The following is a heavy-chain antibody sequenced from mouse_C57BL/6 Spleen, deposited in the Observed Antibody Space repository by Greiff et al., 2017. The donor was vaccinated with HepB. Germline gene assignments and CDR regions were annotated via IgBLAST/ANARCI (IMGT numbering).Heavy chain of an antibody. J-gene: IGHJ3*01. V-gene: IGHV5-4*01. CDR1: GFTFSSYA. Sequence: EVQGVESGGGLVKPGGSLKLSCAASGFTFSSYAMSWVRQTPEKRLEWVATISDGGSYTYYPDNVKGRFTISRDNAKNNLYLQMSHLKSEDTAMYYCARDDYDGEAAWFAYWGQGTLVTVSA. CDR3: ARDDYDGEAAWFAY. D-gene: IGHD2-4*01. CDR2: ISDGGSYT.